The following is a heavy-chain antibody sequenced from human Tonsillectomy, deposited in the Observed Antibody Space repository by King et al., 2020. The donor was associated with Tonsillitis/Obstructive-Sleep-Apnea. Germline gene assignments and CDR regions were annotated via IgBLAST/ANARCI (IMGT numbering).Heavy chain of an antibody. V-gene: IGHV1-69*09. J-gene: IGHJ6*03. CDR3: ARGPVMASDTYYYSMDV. CDR1: GGTFSSYA. D-gene: IGHD3-16*01. Sequence: QLVQSGAEVKKPGSSVKVSCKASGGTFSSYAISWVRQAPGQGLEWMGRIIPILDISNYAQKFQGRVNITADKSTSTAYLDLTSLGSEDTAVYYCARGPVMASDTYYYSMDVWGKGTTVTVSS. CDR2: IIPILDIS.